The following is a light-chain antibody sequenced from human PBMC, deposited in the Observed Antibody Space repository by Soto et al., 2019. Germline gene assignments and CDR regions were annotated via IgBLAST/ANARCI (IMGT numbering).Light chain of an antibody. V-gene: IGKV3-20*01. Sequence: DIVSTQSPATLSLSPGERATISCRANKIFSSCYLAWYQQKPGQAPRLLIYGASSRATGIPDRFSGSGSGTDFTLTISRLQPEDFAVYYCQQYDSSSCTFGQGTKVEIK. J-gene: IGKJ1*01. CDR3: QQYDSSSCT. CDR2: GAS. CDR1: KIFSSCY.